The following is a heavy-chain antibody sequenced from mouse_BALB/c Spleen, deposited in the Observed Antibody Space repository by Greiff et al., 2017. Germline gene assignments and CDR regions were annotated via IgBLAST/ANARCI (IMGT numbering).Heavy chain of an antibody. D-gene: IGHD2-1*01. V-gene: IGHV5-4*02. Sequence: EVMLVESGGGLVKPGGSLTLSCAASGFTFSDYYMYWVRQTPEKRLEWVATISDGGSYTYYPDSVTGRFTIFRDNAKNNLYLQMSSLESEDTAMYNCARESWDGNYVNYWGQGTTLTVPS. CDR2: ISDGGSYT. CDR3: ARESWDGNYVNY. J-gene: IGHJ2*01. CDR1: GFTFSDYY.